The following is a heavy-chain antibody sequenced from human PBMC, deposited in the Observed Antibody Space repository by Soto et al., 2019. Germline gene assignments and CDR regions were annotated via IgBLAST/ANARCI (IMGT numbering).Heavy chain of an antibody. D-gene: IGHD3-22*01. CDR1: GYTFTSYG. V-gene: IGHV1-18*01. CDR2: ISAYNGNT. CDR3: ARNFEYYYDSSGQLIDY. J-gene: IGHJ4*02. Sequence: GASVKVSCKASGYTFTSYGISWVRQAPGQGLEWMGWISAYNGNTNYAQKLQGRVTMTTDTSTSTAYMELRSLRSDDTAVYYCARNFEYYYDSSGQLIDYWGQGTLVTVSS.